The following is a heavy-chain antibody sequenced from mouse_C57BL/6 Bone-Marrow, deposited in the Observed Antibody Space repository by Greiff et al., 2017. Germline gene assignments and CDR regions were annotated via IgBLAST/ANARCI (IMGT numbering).Heavy chain of an antibody. V-gene: IGHV1-39*01. CDR3: AKSYYSNYDWFAY. CDR2: INPNYGTT. D-gene: IGHD2-5*01. J-gene: IGHJ3*01. Sequence: VQLKESGPELVKPGASVKISCKASGYSFTDYNMNWVKQSNGQSLEWIGVINPNYGTTSYNQKFKGKATLTVDQSSSTAYMQLNSLTSEDSAVYYCAKSYYSNYDWFAYWGQGTLVTVSA. CDR1: GYSFTDYN.